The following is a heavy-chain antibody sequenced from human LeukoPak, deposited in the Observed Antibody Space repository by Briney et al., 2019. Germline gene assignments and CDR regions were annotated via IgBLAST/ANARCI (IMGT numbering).Heavy chain of an antibody. J-gene: IGHJ4*02. CDR1: GGSISSSSYY. CDR3: ARGVPTYYYDSSGPITIDY. CDR2: IYYSGST. D-gene: IGHD3-22*01. Sequence: PSETLSLTCTVSGGSISSSSYYWGWIRQPPGKGLEWIGSIYYSGSTYYNPSLKSRVTISVDTSKNQFSLKLSSVTAADTAVYYCARGVPTYYYDSSGPITIDYWGQGTLVTVSS. V-gene: IGHV4-39*07.